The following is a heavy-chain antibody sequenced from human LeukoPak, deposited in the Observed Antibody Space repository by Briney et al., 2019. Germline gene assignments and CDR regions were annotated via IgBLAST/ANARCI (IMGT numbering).Heavy chain of an antibody. D-gene: IGHD5-18*01. CDR1: GFTVSSNY. J-gene: IGHJ4*02. CDR3: ARDQIQPPDY. V-gene: IGHV3-7*01. CDR2: IKQDGSEK. Sequence: PGGSLRLSCAASGFTVSSNYMSWVRQAPGKGLEWVANIKQDGSEKYYVDSVKGRFTISRDNAKNSLYLQMNSLRAEDTAVYYCARDQIQPPDYWGQGTLVTVSS.